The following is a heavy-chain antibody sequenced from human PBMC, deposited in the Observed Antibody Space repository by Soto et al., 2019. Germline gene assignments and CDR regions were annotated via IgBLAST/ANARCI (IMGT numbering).Heavy chain of an antibody. D-gene: IGHD6-13*01. Sequence: SETLSLTCAVYGGSFSGYYWSWIRQPPGKGLEWIGEINHSGSTNYNPSLKSRVTISVDTSKNQFSLKLSSVTAADTAVYYCERGHRRIAADGSYYYGMDVWAQGSTVTVSS. CDR3: ERGHRRIAADGSYYYGMDV. CDR1: GGSFSGYY. J-gene: IGHJ6*02. CDR2: INHSGST. V-gene: IGHV4-34*01.